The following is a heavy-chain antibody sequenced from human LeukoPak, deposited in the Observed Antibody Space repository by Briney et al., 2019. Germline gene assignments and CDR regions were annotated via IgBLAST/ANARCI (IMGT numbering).Heavy chain of an antibody. CDR3: ARVVYGGTIPYYYYYMDV. Sequence: SETLSLTCTVSGGSISSSSYYWGWIRQPPGKGLEWIGCIYYSGSTHYNPSLKSRVTISVDTSKNQFSLKLSSVTAADTAVYYCARVVYGGTIPYYYYYMDVWGKGTTVTVSS. V-gene: IGHV4-39*07. D-gene: IGHD4-23*01. CDR2: IYYSGST. CDR1: GGSISSSSYY. J-gene: IGHJ6*03.